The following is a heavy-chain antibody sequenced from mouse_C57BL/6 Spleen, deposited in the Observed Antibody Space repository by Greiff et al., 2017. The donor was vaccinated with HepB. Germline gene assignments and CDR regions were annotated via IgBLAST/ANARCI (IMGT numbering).Heavy chain of an antibody. D-gene: IGHD2-2*01. J-gene: IGHJ4*01. Sequence: VQLKQSGPSLVRPSQTLSLTCTVTGFSINSDCYWIWIRQFPGNKLEYIGYTFYSGITYYNPSLESRTYITRDTSKNQFSLKLSSVTTEDTATYYCARGYGYDLDYAMDYWGQGTSVTVSS. CDR1: GFSINSDCY. V-gene: IGHV3-3*01. CDR2: TFYSGIT. CDR3: ARGYGYDLDYAMDY.